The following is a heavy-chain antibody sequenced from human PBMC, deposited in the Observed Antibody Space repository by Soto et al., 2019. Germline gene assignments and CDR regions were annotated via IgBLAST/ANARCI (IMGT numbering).Heavy chain of an antibody. CDR2: INHSGST. CDR1: GGSFSGYY. D-gene: IGHD3-10*01. CDR3: ARGTRRGVIITEFDP. J-gene: IGHJ5*02. V-gene: IGHV4-34*01. Sequence: SETLSLTCAVYGGSFSGYYWSWIRQPPGKGLEWIGEINHSGSTNYNPSLKSRVTISVDTSKNQFSLKLSSVTAADTAVYYCARGTRRGVIITEFDPWGQGTLVTV.